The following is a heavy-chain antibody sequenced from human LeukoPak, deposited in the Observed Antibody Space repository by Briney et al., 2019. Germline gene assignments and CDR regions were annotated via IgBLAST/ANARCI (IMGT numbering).Heavy chain of an antibody. Sequence: SETLSLTCTVSGASISSYSWSWIRQTPGKGLEWLGYIYYNGNTNYNPSLKSRVTISVDTSKNQFSLRLRSVTAADTAVYYCARTRRGGESYFDYWGQGTLVTVSS. CDR1: GASISSYS. CDR3: ARTRRGGESYFDY. D-gene: IGHD3-16*01. CDR2: IYYNGNT. V-gene: IGHV4-59*01. J-gene: IGHJ4*02.